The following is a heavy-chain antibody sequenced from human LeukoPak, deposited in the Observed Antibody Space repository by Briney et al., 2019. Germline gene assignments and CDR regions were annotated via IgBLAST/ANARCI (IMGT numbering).Heavy chain of an antibody. Sequence: SETLSLTCAVYGGSFSGYYWSWIRQPPGKGLEWIGEINHSGSTNYNPSLKSRVTISVDTSKNQFSLKLSSVTAADTAVYYCATDREWGMHYWGQGTLVTVSS. CDR2: INHSGST. J-gene: IGHJ4*02. CDR3: ATDREWGMHY. CDR1: GGSFSGYY. D-gene: IGHD2-8*01. V-gene: IGHV4-34*01.